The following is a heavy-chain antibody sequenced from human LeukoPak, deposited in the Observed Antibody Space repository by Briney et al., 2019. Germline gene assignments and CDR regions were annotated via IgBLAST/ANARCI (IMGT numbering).Heavy chain of an antibody. CDR1: GFTFSSYW. J-gene: IGHJ3*02. Sequence: GGSLRLSCAAPGFTFSSYWMHWVRQAPGKGLVWVSRIHSDESITSYADSVKGRFTISRDNAKSTLYLQMNSLRAEDTAVYYCARSRDYYDSSGPPGSAFDIWGQGTMVTVSS. CDR3: ARSRDYYDSSGPPGSAFDI. V-gene: IGHV3-74*01. CDR2: IHSDESIT. D-gene: IGHD3-22*01.